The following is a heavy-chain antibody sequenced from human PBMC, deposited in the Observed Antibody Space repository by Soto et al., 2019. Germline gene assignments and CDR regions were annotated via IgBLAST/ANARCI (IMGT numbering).Heavy chain of an antibody. J-gene: IGHJ4*02. D-gene: IGHD6-19*01. Sequence: PGGSLRLSCAASGFTFSSYEMNWVRQAPGKGLEWVSCIRSSGSTIYYAYSVKGRFTISRDNAKNSLYLQMNSLRAEDTAVYYCAKGDSGGYSSGWFDYWGPGTAVTVSS. CDR3: AKGDSGGYSSGWFDY. V-gene: IGHV3-48*03. CDR1: GFTFSSYE. CDR2: IRSSGSTI.